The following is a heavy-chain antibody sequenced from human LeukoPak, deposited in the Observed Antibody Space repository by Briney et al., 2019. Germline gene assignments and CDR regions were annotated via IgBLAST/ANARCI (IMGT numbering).Heavy chain of an antibody. CDR3: ARPQSSSGYYWPFDD. J-gene: IGHJ4*02. CDR1: GFTFSNYW. CDR2: IKQDGSDK. D-gene: IGHD3-22*01. Sequence: GGSLRLSCAASGFTFSNYWMSWVRQTPGKGLEWVAHIKQDGSDKYYVDSVNGRFTISKDNAKNSLYLQMNSLRAEDTAVYYCARPQSSSGYYWPFDDWGQGTLVTVSS. V-gene: IGHV3-7*03.